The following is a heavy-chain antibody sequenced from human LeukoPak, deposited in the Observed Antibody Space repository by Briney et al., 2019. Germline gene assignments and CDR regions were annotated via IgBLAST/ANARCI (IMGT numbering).Heavy chain of an antibody. Sequence: GGSLRLSCAASGFTFSASDIHWVRQASGKGLEWVGRIRSKANSYATIYAASVKGGFSISRDDSKNTAYLQMNSLKTEDTAVYYCTRHATESGIAAPGDYWGQGNLVTVSS. J-gene: IGHJ4*02. V-gene: IGHV3-73*01. CDR3: TRHATESGIAAPGDY. D-gene: IGHD6-13*01. CDR1: GFTFSASD. CDR2: IRSKANSYAT.